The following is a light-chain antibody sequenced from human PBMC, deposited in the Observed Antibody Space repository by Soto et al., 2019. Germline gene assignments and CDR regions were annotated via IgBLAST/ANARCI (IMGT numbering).Light chain of an antibody. V-gene: IGKV3D-15*01. J-gene: IGKJ5*01. CDR3: QQYNNWPSIT. CDR1: QSVRST. CDR2: GAS. Sequence: EMVLTPSPATLSLSPVERATLSCRASQSVRSTSLAWYQQKPGQAPRLLIYGASSRATGIPDRFSGGGSGTDFTLTISSLQSEDFAVYYCQQYNNWPSITFGQGTRLEIK.